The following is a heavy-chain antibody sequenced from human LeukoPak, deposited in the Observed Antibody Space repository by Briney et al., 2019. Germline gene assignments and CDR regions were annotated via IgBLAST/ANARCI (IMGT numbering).Heavy chain of an antibody. Sequence: SGGSLRLSCAASGFTFSSYAMSWVRQAPGKGLEWVSTISGSGITTNYADSVKGRFTVSRDNSKNTLYLQVNSLRAEDTAIYYCARGRFTLGDYWGQGTLVTVSS. CDR3: ARGRFTLGDY. CDR2: ISGSGITT. CDR1: GFTFSSYA. J-gene: IGHJ4*02. V-gene: IGHV3-23*01. D-gene: IGHD3-10*01.